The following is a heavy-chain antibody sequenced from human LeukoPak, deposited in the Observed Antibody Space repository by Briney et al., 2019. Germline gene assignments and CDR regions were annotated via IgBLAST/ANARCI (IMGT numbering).Heavy chain of an antibody. Sequence: SETLSLTCTVSGGSISSSSYYWGWIRQPPGKGLEWIGSIYYSGSTYYNPSLKSRVTISVDTSKNQFSLKLSSVTAADTAVYYCARQRWFGEFRTPYWYFDLWGRGTLVTVSS. CDR1: GGSISSSSYY. CDR2: IYYSGST. J-gene: IGHJ2*01. V-gene: IGHV4-39*01. D-gene: IGHD3-10*01. CDR3: ARQRWFGEFRTPYWYFDL.